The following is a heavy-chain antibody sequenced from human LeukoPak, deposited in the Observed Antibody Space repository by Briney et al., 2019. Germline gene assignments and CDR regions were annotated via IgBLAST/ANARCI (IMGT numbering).Heavy chain of an antibody. CDR1: GFAFSNYE. V-gene: IGHV3-48*03. J-gene: IGHJ6*03. Sequence: GGSLRLSCAASGFAFSNYEMNWVRQGPGKGLEWVSYIAGSGTTIYYADSVRGRFIISRDNAKKSLYLQMNSLRAEDTAVYYCAKSYCWSGYSPGYMEVWGKGTTVTVSS. CDR2: IAGSGTTI. CDR3: AKSYCWSGYSPGYMEV. D-gene: IGHD3-3*01.